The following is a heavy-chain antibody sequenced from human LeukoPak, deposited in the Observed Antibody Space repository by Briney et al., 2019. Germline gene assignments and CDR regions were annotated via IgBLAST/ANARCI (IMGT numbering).Heavy chain of an antibody. CDR1: GFTFSSYS. V-gene: IGHV3-48*01. Sequence: SGGSLRLSCAASGFTFSSYSMNWVRQAPGKGLEWVSYISSSSSTIYYADSVKGRFTISRDNAKNSLYLQMNSLRTEDTAVYYCAREGRAAAGGYYFDYWGQGTLVTVSS. J-gene: IGHJ4*02. D-gene: IGHD6-13*01. CDR2: ISSSSSTI. CDR3: AREGRAAAGGYYFDY.